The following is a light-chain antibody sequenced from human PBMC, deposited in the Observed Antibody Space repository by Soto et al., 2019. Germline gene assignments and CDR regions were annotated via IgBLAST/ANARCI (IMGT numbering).Light chain of an antibody. CDR2: KVS. CDR3: MHGTHWPYT. CDR1: QGLASREGNTY. V-gene: IGKV2-30*01. Sequence: DAVLTQSPLSLPVTLGQPATISCRSSQGLASREGNTYLNWFQQRPGQSPRRLIYKVSNRDSGIPDKFSGSASVTDFTLIISRVEAEDVGVYYGMHGTHWPYTFGQGTKLEIK. J-gene: IGKJ2*01.